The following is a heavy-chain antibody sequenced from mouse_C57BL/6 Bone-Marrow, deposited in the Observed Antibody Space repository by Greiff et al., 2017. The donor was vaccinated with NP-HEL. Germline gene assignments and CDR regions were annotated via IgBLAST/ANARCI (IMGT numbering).Heavy chain of an antibody. CDR2: IWRGGST. J-gene: IGHJ1*03. CDR1: GFSLTSYG. D-gene: IGHD1-1*01. Sequence: VQLVESGPGLVQPSQSLSITCTVSGFSLTSYGVHWVRQSPGKGLEWLGVIWRGGSTDYNAAFMSRLSITKDNSKSQVFFKMNSLQADDTAIYYCAKNPDYYGSVLDVWGTGTTVTVSS. CDR3: AKNPDYYGSVLDV. V-gene: IGHV2-5*01.